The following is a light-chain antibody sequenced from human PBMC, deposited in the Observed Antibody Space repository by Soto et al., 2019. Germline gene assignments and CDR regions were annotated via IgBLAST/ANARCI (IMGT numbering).Light chain of an antibody. V-gene: IGKV1-5*01. CDR2: DAS. CDR1: QTIITS. J-gene: IGKJ2*01. CDR3: QQLSTYPYT. Sequence: DIQLTQSPSALSASIGDRVSITCRASQTIITSLAWYQQKPGKAPKLLIYDASVLQTGVPARFSGYASGTEFTLTITSVQPDDFATYYCQQLSTYPYTFGQGTKLGIK.